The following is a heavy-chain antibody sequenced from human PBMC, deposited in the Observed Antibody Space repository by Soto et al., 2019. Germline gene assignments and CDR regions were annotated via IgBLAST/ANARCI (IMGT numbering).Heavy chain of an antibody. CDR1: GFTFRSYA. J-gene: IGHJ4*02. CDR3: ARGRDYYDSSGYYYPKIFDY. D-gene: IGHD3-22*01. Sequence: PGGSLRLSCEPSGFTFRSYAMHWFRQAPGKGLEVVAVISYDGSNKYYADSVKGRFTISRDNSKNTLYLQMNSLRAEDTAVYYCARGRDYYDSSGYYYPKIFDYWGQGTLVTVSS. CDR2: ISYDGSNK. V-gene: IGHV3-30-3*01.